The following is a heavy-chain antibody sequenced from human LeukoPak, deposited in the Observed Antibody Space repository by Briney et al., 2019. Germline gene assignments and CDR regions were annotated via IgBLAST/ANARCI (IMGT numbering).Heavy chain of an antibody. D-gene: IGHD2-2*01. CDR2: INPSGGST. V-gene: IGHV1-46*01. J-gene: IGHJ1*01. CDR1: GYTFTSYY. CDR3: ARGPTLEYQLLPWAEYFQH. Sequence: ASVKVSCKASGYTFTSYYMHWVRQAPGQGLEWMGIINPSGGSTSYAQKFQGRVTMTRDTSTSTAYMELSSLRSEDTAVYYCARGPTLEYQLLPWAEYFQHWGQGTLVTVSS.